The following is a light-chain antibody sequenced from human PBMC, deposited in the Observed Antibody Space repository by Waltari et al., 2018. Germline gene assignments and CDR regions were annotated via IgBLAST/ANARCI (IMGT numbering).Light chain of an antibody. J-gene: IGLJ3*02. Sequence: QSVLTQPPSASGPPGPRVTISCSGRSSNIGSNTVHWYQQLPGTAPKLLIYSNNQRPSGVPDRFSGSKSGTSASLAISGLQSEDEADYYCAAWDDSLNGWVFGGGTKLTVL. CDR3: AAWDDSLNGWV. CDR2: SNN. V-gene: IGLV1-44*01. CDR1: SSNIGSNT.